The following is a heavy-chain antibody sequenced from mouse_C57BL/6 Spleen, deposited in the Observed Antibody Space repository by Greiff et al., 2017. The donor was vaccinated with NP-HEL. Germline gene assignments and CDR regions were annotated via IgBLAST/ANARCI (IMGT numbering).Heavy chain of an antibody. CDR1: GYTFTDHT. CDR3: ARSGDDYDGYYAMDY. CDR2: IYPRDGST. D-gene: IGHD2-4*01. Sequence: VKLQESDAELVKPGASVKISCKVSGYTFTDHTIHWMKQRPEQGLEWIGYIYPRDGSTKYNEKFKGKATLTADKSSSTAYMQLNSLTSEDSAVYFCARSGDDYDGYYAMDYWGQGTSVTVSS. V-gene: IGHV1-78*01. J-gene: IGHJ4*01.